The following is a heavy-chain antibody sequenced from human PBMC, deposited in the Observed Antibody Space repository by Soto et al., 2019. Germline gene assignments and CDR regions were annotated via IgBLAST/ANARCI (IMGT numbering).Heavy chain of an antibody. V-gene: IGHV1-69*12. Sequence: QVQLVQSGAEVKKPGSSVKVSCKASGGTFSSYAISWVRQAPGQGLEWMGGIIPIFGTANYAQKFQGRVTIPAYESXSTAYMELSSLRSEDTAVYYCASSVAKYYDYGMDVWGQGTTVTVSS. CDR3: ASSVAKYYDYGMDV. D-gene: IGHD5-12*01. CDR1: GGTFSSYA. J-gene: IGHJ6*02. CDR2: IIPIFGTA.